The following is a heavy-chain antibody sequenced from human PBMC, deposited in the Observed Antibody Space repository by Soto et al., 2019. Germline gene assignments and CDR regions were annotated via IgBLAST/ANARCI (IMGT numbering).Heavy chain of an antibody. CDR3: ARGYGRNFDY. CDR1: GDTISTGGYT. J-gene: IGHJ4*02. V-gene: IGHV4-30-2*01. D-gene: IGHD5-18*01. CDR2: TYHSGNP. Sequence: SETLSLTCDVSGDTISTGGYTWPWIRQPPGKALEWIGHTYHSGNPYYNPSLKSRVTISVDTSKNQFSLKLSSVTAADTAVYYCARGYGRNFDYWGQGTLVTVS.